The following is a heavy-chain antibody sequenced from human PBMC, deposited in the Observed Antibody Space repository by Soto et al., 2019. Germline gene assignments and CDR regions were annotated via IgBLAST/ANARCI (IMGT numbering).Heavy chain of an antibody. D-gene: IGHD3-9*01. Sequence: QVQLVESGGGVVQPGRSLRLSCATSGFTFNTFAMHWVRQAPGKGLEWLAVISYDGSHKYYADSVKGRIIISRDNSKNPLYLQMKALRGEDTAVYYCARDRADGLRSFDWLCLDYWGQGTLVTVSS. CDR1: GFTFNTFA. V-gene: IGHV3-30-3*01. J-gene: IGHJ4*02. CDR3: ARDRADGLRSFDWLCLDY. CDR2: ISYDGSHK.